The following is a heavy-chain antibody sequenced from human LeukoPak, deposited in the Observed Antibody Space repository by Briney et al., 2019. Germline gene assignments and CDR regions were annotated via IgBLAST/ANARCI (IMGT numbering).Heavy chain of an antibody. CDR2: IRSKAYGGTT. CDR3: TRVKGALWFGELDP. J-gene: IGHJ5*02. V-gene: IGHV3-49*04. D-gene: IGHD3-10*01. CDR1: GFTFGDYA. Sequence: PGGSLRLSCAASGFTFGDYAMSWVRQAPGKGLEWVGFIRSKAYGGTTEYAASVKGRFTISRDDSKSIAYLQMNSLKTEDTAVYYCTRVKGALWFGELDPWGQGTLVTVSS.